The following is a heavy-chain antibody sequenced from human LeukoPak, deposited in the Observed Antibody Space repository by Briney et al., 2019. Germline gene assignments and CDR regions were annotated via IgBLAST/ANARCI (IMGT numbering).Heavy chain of an antibody. V-gene: IGHV3-23*01. CDR2: ISGSGGNT. CDR3: AKDPTNYDFWSGYSYEAFDY. Sequence: TGGSLRLSCAASGFTFSSYAMSWVRQAPGKGLEWVSVISGSGGNTYYADSVKGRFTISRDNSKNTLYLQLNSLRAEDTAVYYCAKDPTNYDFWSGYSYEAFDYWGQGTLVTVSS. J-gene: IGHJ4*02. D-gene: IGHD3-3*01. CDR1: GFTFSSYA.